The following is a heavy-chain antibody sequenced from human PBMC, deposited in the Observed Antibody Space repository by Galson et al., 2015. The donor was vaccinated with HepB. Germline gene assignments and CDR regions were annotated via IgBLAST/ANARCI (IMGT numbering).Heavy chain of an antibody. Sequence: SLRLSCAASGFTFSDYYMSWIRQAPGKGLEWVSYISSSGSTIYYADSVKGQFTISRDNAKNSLYLQMNSLRAEDTAVYYCARGIRYFDWLTLFDYYYHGMDVWGQGTTVTVSS. D-gene: IGHD3-9*01. J-gene: IGHJ6*02. V-gene: IGHV3-11*01. CDR2: ISSSGSTI. CDR1: GFTFSDYY. CDR3: ARGIRYFDWLTLFDYYYHGMDV.